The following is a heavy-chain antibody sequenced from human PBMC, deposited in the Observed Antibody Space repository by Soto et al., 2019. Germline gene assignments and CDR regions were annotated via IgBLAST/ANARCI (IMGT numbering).Heavy chain of an antibody. D-gene: IGHD1-26*01. CDR3: AKLYSGSDPGGD. CDR2: ISYDGSNK. V-gene: IGHV3-30*18. J-gene: IGHJ4*02. Sequence: QVQLVESGGGVVQPGRSLRLSCAASGFTFSSYGMHWVRQAPGKGLEWVAVISYDGSNKYYADSVKGRFTISRDNSKNTLYLQMNSLRAEDTAVYYCAKLYSGSDPGGDWGQGTLVTVSS. CDR1: GFTFSSYG.